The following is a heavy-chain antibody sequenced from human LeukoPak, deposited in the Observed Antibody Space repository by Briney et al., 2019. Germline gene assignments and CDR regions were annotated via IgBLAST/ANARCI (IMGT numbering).Heavy chain of an antibody. Sequence: SETLSLTCTVSGGSISSYYWRWLRQPPGKGLEGIGYIYYSGSTNYNPSLKSRVTISVDTSKNQLSLKLSSVTAADTAVYYCARDLNYYGSGYFDYWGQGTLVTVSS. D-gene: IGHD3-10*01. V-gene: IGHV4-59*01. J-gene: IGHJ4*02. CDR1: GGSISSYY. CDR3: ARDLNYYGSGYFDY. CDR2: IYYSGST.